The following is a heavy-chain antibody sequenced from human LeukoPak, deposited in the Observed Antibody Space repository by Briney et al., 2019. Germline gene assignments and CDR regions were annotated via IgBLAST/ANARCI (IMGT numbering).Heavy chain of an antibody. CDR3: ARTGHSSGWPAYFDY. CDR2: IKQTGSEK. D-gene: IGHD6-19*01. Sequence: PGGSLRLSCATSGFTFSSYWMSWVRQAPGQGLEWVANIKQTGSEKYYVDSVKGRFTISRDDAKNSLYLQMNSLRVEDTAVYYCARTGHSSGWPAYFDYWGQGTLVTVSS. CDR1: GFTFSSYW. V-gene: IGHV3-7*01. J-gene: IGHJ4*02.